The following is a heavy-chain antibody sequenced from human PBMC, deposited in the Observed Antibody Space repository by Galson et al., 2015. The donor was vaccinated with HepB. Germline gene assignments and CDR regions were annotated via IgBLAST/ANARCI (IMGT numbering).Heavy chain of an antibody. D-gene: IGHD4-11*01. V-gene: IGHV3-30*03. CDR1: GFTFSSYG. CDR3: ARDRKGDYTVYYYGMDV. Sequence: SLRLSCAASGFTFSSYGMHWVRQAPGKGLEWVAVISYDGSNKYYADSVKGRFTISRDNSKNTLYLQMNSLRAEDTAVYYCARDRKGDYTVYYYGMDVWGQGTTVTVSS. J-gene: IGHJ6*02. CDR2: ISYDGSNK.